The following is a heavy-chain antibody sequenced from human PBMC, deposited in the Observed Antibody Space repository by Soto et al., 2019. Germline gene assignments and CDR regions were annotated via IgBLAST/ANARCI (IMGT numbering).Heavy chain of an antibody. Sequence: QVQLVQSGAEVKKPGSSVKVSCKASGGTFSSYTISWVRQAPGQGLEWMGRIIPILGIANYAQKFQGRVTITADNSTSTAYMELSSLRSEDTAVYYCARGLVSGRYGWFDPWGQGTLVTVSS. D-gene: IGHD1-26*01. J-gene: IGHJ5*02. V-gene: IGHV1-69*02. CDR2: IIPILGIA. CDR1: GGTFSSYT. CDR3: ARGLVSGRYGWFDP.